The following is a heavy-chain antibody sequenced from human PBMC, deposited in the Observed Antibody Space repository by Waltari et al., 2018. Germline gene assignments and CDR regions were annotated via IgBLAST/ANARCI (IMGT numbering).Heavy chain of an antibody. V-gene: IGHV3-30*02. CDR3: VKSLSSGSSKDY. D-gene: IGHD1-26*01. J-gene: IGHJ4*02. Sequence: QVQLAESGGGVVQPGGSLTLPRATAGCTFSTAGMHWVRQAPGKGLEWVAFVQFDGKNKYYADSVKGRFTISRDNSKDTLYLQINSLRVDDTALYYCVKSLSSGSSKDYWGQGTLVTVSS. CDR1: GCTFSTAG. CDR2: VQFDGKNK.